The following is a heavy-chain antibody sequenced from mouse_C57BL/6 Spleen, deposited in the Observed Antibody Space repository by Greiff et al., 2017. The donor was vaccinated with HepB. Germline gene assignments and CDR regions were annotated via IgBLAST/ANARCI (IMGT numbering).Heavy chain of an antibody. CDR1: GFTFSSYG. CDR3: ARAVRRGFAY. CDR2: ISSGGSYT. D-gene: IGHD2-2*01. V-gene: IGHV5-6*01. J-gene: IGHJ3*01. Sequence: EVMLVESGGDLVKPGGSLKLSCAASGFTFSSYGMSWVRQTPDKRLEWVATISSGGSYTYYPDSVKGRFTISRDNAKNTLYLQMSSLKSEDTAMYYCARAVRRGFAYWGQGTLVTVSA.